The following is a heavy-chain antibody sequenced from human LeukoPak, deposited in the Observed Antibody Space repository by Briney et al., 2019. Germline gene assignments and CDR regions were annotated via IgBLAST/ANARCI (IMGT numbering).Heavy chain of an antibody. CDR3: ASGSVGEAAFDI. V-gene: IGHV1-45*02. CDR1: GYTFTYRY. CDR2: ITPFNGNT. D-gene: IGHD1-26*01. Sequence: GASVKVSCKASGYTFTYRYLHWVRQAPGQALEWMGWITPFNGNTNYAQKFQDRVTITRDRSMSTAYMELSSLRSEDTAMYYCASGSVGEAAFDIWGQGTMVTVSS. J-gene: IGHJ3*02.